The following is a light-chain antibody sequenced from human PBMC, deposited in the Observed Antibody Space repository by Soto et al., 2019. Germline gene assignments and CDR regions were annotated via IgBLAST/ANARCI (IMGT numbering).Light chain of an antibody. CDR2: KVS. J-gene: IGLJ1*01. CDR3: SSYTSGSTLVV. Sequence: QSALTQPASVSGSPGQSITISCTGTNSDVGTYNYVSWYQQHPGKAPKLMIYKVSNRPSGVSSRFSGSKSGNTASLTISGLQAEDEADYYCSSYTSGSTLVVFGTGTKVTVL. CDR1: NSDVGTYNY. V-gene: IGLV2-14*01.